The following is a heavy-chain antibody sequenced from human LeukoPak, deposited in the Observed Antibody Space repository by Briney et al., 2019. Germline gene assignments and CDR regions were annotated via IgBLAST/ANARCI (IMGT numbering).Heavy chain of an antibody. J-gene: IGHJ2*01. CDR2: IYHSGST. CDR3: ASGPNIAVAGSYFDL. CDR1: GGSISSSNW. V-gene: IGHV4-4*02. D-gene: IGHD6-19*01. Sequence: TSETLSLTCAVSGGSISSSNWWSWVRQPPGKGLEWIGEIYHSGSTNYNPSLKSRVTISVDKSKNQFSLKLSSVTAADTAVYYCASGPNIAVAGSYFDLWGRGTLVTVSS.